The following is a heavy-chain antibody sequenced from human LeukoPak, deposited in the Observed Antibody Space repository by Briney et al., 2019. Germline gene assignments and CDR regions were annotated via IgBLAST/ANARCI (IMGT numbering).Heavy chain of an antibody. CDR1: GFTFNNYG. Sequence: PGGSLRLSCAASGFTFNNYGMHWVRQAPGEGLEWVAVISYDGNIKYYADSVKRRLTISRDNSKNTFYLYMNILRVEDSAVYFCAKRGKDGYNYSGFDYWGQGTLVTVSS. CDR3: AKRGKDGYNYSGFDY. CDR2: ISYDGNIK. D-gene: IGHD5-24*01. V-gene: IGHV3-30*18. J-gene: IGHJ4*02.